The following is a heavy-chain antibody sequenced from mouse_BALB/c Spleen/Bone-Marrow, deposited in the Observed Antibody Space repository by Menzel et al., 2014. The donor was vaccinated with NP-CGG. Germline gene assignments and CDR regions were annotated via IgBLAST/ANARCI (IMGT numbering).Heavy chain of an antibody. D-gene: IGHD2-4*01. Sequence: EVQGVESGGGLVKPGGSLKLSCAASGFAFSSYDMSWVRQTPEKRLEWVATISSGGSYIYYPDSVKGRFIISRDNAKNTLYLQMSSVRSEDTALYYCARRRITGAMDYWGQGTSVTVSS. CDR2: ISSGGSYI. J-gene: IGHJ4*01. CDR1: GFAFSSYD. V-gene: IGHV5-9*02. CDR3: ARRRITGAMDY.